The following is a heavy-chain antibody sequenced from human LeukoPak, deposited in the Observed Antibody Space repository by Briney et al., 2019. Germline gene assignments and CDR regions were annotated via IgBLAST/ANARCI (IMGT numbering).Heavy chain of an antibody. CDR1: GYTFTSYG. D-gene: IGHD2-2*01. Sequence: GASVKVSCKASGYTFTSYGISWVRQAPGQGLEWMGWISAYNGNTNYAQKLQGRVTMTTDTSTSTAYMELRSLRSDDTAVYYCARESIVVVPAAELNYYYYYMDVWGKGTTVTVSS. V-gene: IGHV1-18*01. CDR3: ARESIVVVPAAELNYYYYYMDV. J-gene: IGHJ6*03. CDR2: ISAYNGNT.